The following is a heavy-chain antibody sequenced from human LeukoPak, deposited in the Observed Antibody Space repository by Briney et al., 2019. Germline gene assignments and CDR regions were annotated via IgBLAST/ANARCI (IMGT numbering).Heavy chain of an antibody. D-gene: IGHD3-22*01. Sequence: PSETLSLTCTVSGGSISSSSYYWGWIRQPPGKGLEWIGNFYYSGSTYYNPSLKSRVTISVDTSKNQFSLKLSSGTAADTAVYYCARLLYSRGYLIIHYWAQGTRVTVPS. V-gene: IGHV4-39*01. CDR2: FYYSGST. J-gene: IGHJ4*02. CDR1: GGSISSSSYY. CDR3: ARLLYSRGYLIIHY.